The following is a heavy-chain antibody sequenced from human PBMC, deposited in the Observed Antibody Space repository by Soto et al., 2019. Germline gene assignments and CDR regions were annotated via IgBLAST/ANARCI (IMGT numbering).Heavy chain of an antibody. Sequence: PSETLSLTCTVSGGSVSSGSYYWSWIRQPPGKGLEWIGYIYYSGSTNYNPSLKSRVTISVDTSKNQFSLKLSSVTAADTAVYYCARENYDFWSGYSYYFDYWGQGTLVTSPQ. CDR2: IYYSGST. CDR1: GGSVSSGSYY. V-gene: IGHV4-61*01. D-gene: IGHD3-3*01. J-gene: IGHJ4*02. CDR3: ARENYDFWSGYSYYFDY.